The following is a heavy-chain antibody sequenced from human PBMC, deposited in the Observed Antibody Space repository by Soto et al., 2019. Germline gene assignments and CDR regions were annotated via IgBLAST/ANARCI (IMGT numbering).Heavy chain of an antibody. D-gene: IGHD4-17*01. Sequence: LSLTCIVSGSSISPYYWTWIRQPPGKGLEWIGNIYYSGSTNYNPSLKSRVTISVDTSKKQFSLKLTSVTAADTAVYYCSRVGGYYGDYPNFDYWGQGTRVTVSS. CDR3: SRVGGYYGDYPNFDY. CDR2: IYYSGST. V-gene: IGHV4-59*01. CDR1: GSSISPYY. J-gene: IGHJ4*02.